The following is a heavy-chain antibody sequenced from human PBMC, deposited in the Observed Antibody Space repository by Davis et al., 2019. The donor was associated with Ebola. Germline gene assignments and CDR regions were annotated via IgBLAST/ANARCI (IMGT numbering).Heavy chain of an antibody. CDR3: SKFTSHWLWSPYGLDV. CDR1: GASIKSNN. CDR2: IYNVWST. Sequence: PSETLSLTCTVSGASIKSNNWSWIRQPPGKGLEWIGYIYNVWSTDYNTSLESRVTISFDTSKSQLSLKLTSVTAADPGVYYCSKFTSHWLWSPYGLDVWGRGTTVSVSS. J-gene: IGHJ6*02. D-gene: IGHD3-3*01. V-gene: IGHV4-59*13.